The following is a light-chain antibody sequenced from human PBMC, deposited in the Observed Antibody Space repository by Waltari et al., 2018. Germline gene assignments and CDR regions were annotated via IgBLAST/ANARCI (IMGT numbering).Light chain of an antibody. CDR2: EVS. J-gene: IGKJ1*01. Sequence: DIHMTQSPSTLPASVGDRVTIPCRASQSICGWLAWYQQKPGKAPELLIYEVSNLQCGVPSRFSGSGSGTEFILTISSLQPDDFATYYCQQYHSYPRTFGQGTKVEI. CDR3: QQYHSYPRT. V-gene: IGKV1-5*03. CDR1: QSICGW.